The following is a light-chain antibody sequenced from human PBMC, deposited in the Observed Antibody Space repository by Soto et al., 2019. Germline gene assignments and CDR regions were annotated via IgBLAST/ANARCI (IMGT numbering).Light chain of an antibody. CDR3: QSYDSSNPNWV. CDR1: SGSIASNY. V-gene: IGLV6-57*02. CDR2: EDN. Sequence: NFMLTQPHSVSESPGKTVTISCTGSSGSIASNYVQWYQQRPGSAPTTVIYEDNQRPSGVPDRFSGSIDSSFNSASLTISGLKTEDEADYYCQSYDSSNPNWVFGGGTKLTVL. J-gene: IGLJ3*02.